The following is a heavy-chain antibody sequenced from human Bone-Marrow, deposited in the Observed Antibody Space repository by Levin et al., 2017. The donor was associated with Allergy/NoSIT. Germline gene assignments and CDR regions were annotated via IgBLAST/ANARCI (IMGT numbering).Heavy chain of an antibody. CDR1: GFTLSDHY. Sequence: GGPLRLSCEASGFTLSDHYITWIRQAPGKGLEWVAYISSSGTTIYYADSVKGRFTISRDNAKNSLYLLMNSLGAEDTAVYSGAGRERCGGNLDYWGQGTLVTVSS. V-gene: IGHV3-11*01. CDR2: ISSSGTTI. D-gene: IGHD1-26*01. CDR3: AGRERCGGNLDY. J-gene: IGHJ4*02.